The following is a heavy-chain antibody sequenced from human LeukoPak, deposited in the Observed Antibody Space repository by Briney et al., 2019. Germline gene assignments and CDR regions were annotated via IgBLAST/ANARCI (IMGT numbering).Heavy chain of an antibody. CDR2: IVPIFGTA. D-gene: IGHD3-10*01. CDR3: ARDRHGSGSYYLYFDY. CDR1: GGTFSSYA. Sequence: SVKVSCKASGGTFSSYAISWVRQAPGQGLEWMGGIVPIFGTANYAQKFQGRVTITADKSTSTAYMELSSLRSEDTAVYYCARDRHGSGSYYLYFDYWGQGTLVTVSS. V-gene: IGHV1-69*06. J-gene: IGHJ4*02.